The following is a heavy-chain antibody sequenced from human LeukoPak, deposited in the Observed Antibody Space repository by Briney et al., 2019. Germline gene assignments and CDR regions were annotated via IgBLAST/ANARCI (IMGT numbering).Heavy chain of an antibody. J-gene: IGHJ4*02. CDR2: IKTKGEGGTV. Sequence: GGSLRLSCATSGFTFSNAWMTWVRQAQGKGLEWVGRIKTKGEGGTVDYAAPVKGRFTISRDGLKNTLYLQMNSLKTEDTAIYYCMSDLDNWGQGTLVTVSS. CDR1: GFTFSNAW. V-gene: IGHV3-15*01. CDR3: MSDLDN.